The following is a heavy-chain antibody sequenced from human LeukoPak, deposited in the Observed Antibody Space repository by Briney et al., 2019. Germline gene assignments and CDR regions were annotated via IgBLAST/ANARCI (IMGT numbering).Heavy chain of an antibody. D-gene: IGHD3-10*01. Sequence: GGSLRLSCAASGFTFSSYSMNWVRQAPGKGLEWVSSISSSSYIYYADSVKGRFTISRDNAKNSLYLQMNSLRAEDTAVYYCARDSVGYYGSGSYYKFDYWGQGTLVTVSS. V-gene: IGHV3-21*01. CDR2: ISSSSYI. CDR1: GFTFSSYS. CDR3: ARDSVGYYGSGSYYKFDY. J-gene: IGHJ4*02.